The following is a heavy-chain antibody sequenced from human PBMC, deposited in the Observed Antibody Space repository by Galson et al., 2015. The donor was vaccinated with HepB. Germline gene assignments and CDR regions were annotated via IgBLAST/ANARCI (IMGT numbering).Heavy chain of an antibody. Sequence: SLRLSCAASGFTFRGHGMYWVRQAPGKGLEWVALISYDGKKKDYGDSVKGRFTVSRDNSRNTLYLQMNNLSAEDTAVYYCAKDQNFWSSYYRVNIDYWGQGTLVTVSS. J-gene: IGHJ4*02. CDR2: ISYDGKKK. CDR3: AKDQNFWSSYYRVNIDY. CDR1: GFTFRGHG. D-gene: IGHD3-3*01. V-gene: IGHV3-30*18.